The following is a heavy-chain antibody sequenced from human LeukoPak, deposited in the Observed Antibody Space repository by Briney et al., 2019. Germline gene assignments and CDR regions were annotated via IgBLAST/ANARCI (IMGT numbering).Heavy chain of an antibody. CDR1: GFTFSSCG. J-gene: IGHJ4*02. CDR3: AKDLWYFDNTGYRYSFDY. CDR2: IRYDGTNK. D-gene: IGHD3-22*01. Sequence: KSGGSLRLSCAASGFTFSSCGMHWVRQAPGKGLEWVAFIRYDGTNKYYADSAKGRFTISRDNSKNTLYLQMNSLRAEDTAVFYCAKDLWYFDNTGYRYSFDYWGQGTLVTVSS. V-gene: IGHV3-30*02.